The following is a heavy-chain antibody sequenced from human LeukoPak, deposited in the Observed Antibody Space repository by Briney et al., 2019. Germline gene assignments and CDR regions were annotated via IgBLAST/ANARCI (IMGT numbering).Heavy chain of an antibody. Sequence: GGSLRLSCVASRFTFSSFAMSWVRQSPGKGLEWVSGINGSGGSTYYAGSVKGRFTISRDNSKNTLYLQMNSLRAEDTAVYYCAKPARTDYTDYWGQGTLVTVSS. D-gene: IGHD1-14*01. CDR3: AKPARTDYTDY. V-gene: IGHV3-23*01. CDR2: INGSGGST. J-gene: IGHJ4*02. CDR1: RFTFSSFA.